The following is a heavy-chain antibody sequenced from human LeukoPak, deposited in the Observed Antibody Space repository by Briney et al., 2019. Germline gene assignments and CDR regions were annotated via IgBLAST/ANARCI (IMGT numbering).Heavy chain of an antibody. J-gene: IGHJ4*02. CDR2: INHSGST. CDR3: ARGMGNPSDY. Sequence: PSETLSLTCAVYGGSFSGYYWSWIRQPPGKGLEWIGEINHSGSTNYNPSLKSRVTISVDTSKNQFSLKLSSVTAADTAVYYCARGMGNPSDYWGQGTPVTVSS. V-gene: IGHV4-34*01. CDR1: GGSFSGYY. D-gene: IGHD1-14*01.